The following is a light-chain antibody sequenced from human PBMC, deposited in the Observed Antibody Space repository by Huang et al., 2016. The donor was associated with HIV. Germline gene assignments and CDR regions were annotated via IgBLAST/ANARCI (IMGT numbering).Light chain of an antibody. CDR2: GAS. CDR1: QSVSRD. Sequence: EIVLTQSPVTLSVSPGERATLFCRASQSVSRDLAWYQQKPGQAPRLLIHGASTRATGIPARFSGSGSGTDFTLSISSLQSEDLAVYYCQQYNTWPPGTFGQGTKVEIK. V-gene: IGKV3-15*01. CDR3: QQYNTWPPGT. J-gene: IGKJ1*01.